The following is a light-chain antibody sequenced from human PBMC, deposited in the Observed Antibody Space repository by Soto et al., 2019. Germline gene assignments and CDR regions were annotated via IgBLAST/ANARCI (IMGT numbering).Light chain of an antibody. CDR2: AAS. J-gene: IGKJ2*01. V-gene: IGKV1-9*01. CDR1: QGINIF. CDR3: QQRNSYPRT. Sequence: DIQLPQSPSFLSASVGDRVTITCRASQGINIFLAWFQQKPGKAPNLLISAASTLQSGVPSRFSGSGSETEFTLTITSLQPEDSATYYCQQRNSYPRTFGQGTKVGIK.